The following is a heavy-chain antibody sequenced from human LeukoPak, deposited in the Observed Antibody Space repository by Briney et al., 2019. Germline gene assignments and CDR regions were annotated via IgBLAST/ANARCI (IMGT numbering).Heavy chain of an antibody. J-gene: IGHJ4*02. Sequence: SETLSLTCTVSGGSISSGDYYWGWIRQPPGKGPEWIGSIHHTGSTYYNLSFKSRVTISVDTSNNQFSLRLRSVTAADTAVYYRARRGTRWYFDYWGQGTPVTVSS. V-gene: IGHV4-39*01. D-gene: IGHD4-23*01. CDR2: IHHTGST. CDR3: ARRGTRWYFDY. CDR1: GGSISSGDYY.